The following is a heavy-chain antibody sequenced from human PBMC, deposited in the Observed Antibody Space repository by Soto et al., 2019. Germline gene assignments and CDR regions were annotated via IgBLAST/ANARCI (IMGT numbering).Heavy chain of an antibody. D-gene: IGHD3-10*01. CDR1: GYPLTELS. J-gene: IGHJ6*02. CDR3: ATAAGYGSASYYHYGVDV. CDR2: FDPEDGET. V-gene: IGHV1-24*01. Sequence: VKVSCKVSGYPLTELSMHWVRQSPGKGLEWMGGFDPEDGETIYAQKFQGRVTMTEDTSTDTAYMELSSLRSEDTAVYYCATAAGYGSASYYHYGVDVWAQGTTVTVSS.